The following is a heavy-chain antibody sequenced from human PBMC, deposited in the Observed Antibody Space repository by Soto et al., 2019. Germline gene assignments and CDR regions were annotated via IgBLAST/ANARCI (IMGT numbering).Heavy chain of an antibody. V-gene: IGHV4-59*08. Sequence: QVQLQESGPGLVKPSETLSLTCTVSGGSISSYYWSWIRQPPGQGLEWIGYIYYSGGTNYNPSLKRRVTISVDTSKNQFSLKRSSVTAADTAVYYWARHHFAAAAVAFDIWGQGTMVTVSS. CDR1: GGSISSYY. J-gene: IGHJ3*02. CDR3: ARHHFAAAAVAFDI. D-gene: IGHD6-13*01. CDR2: IYYSGGT.